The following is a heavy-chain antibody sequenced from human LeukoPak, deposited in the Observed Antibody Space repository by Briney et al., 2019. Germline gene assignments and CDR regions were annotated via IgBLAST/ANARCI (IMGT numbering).Heavy chain of an antibody. CDR2: IHYSGST. CDR1: GGSISGSSYY. J-gene: IGHJ4*01. D-gene: IGHD5-12*01. V-gene: IGHV4-39*01. Sequence: SETLSLTCTVSGGSISGSSYYWGWIRQAPGKGLEWIGSIHYSGSTYYNPSLKSRVTISVDTSKNQFSLKLTSVTAADTAVYYCARPIRFRGYERYFDQWGHGTLVTVSS. CDR3: ARPIRFRGYERYFDQ.